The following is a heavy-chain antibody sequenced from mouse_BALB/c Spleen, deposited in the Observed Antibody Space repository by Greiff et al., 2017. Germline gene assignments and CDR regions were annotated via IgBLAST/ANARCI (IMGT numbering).Heavy chain of an antibody. J-gene: IGHJ2*01. Sequence: DVQLVESGGGLVQPGGSRKLSCAASGFTFSSFGMHWVRQAPEKGLEWVAYISSGSSTIYYADTVKGRFTISRDNPKNTLFLQMTSLMSEDTAMYYCARVGLLRYFDYWGQGTTLTVSS. V-gene: IGHV5-17*02. CDR1: GFTFSSFG. CDR2: ISSGSSTI. CDR3: ARVGLLRYFDY. D-gene: IGHD2-3*01.